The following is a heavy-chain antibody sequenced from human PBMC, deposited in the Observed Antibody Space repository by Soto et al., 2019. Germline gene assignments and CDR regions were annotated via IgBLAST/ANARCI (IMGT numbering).Heavy chain of an antibody. CDR3: ARERSAAGTGWFDP. J-gene: IGHJ5*02. CDR2: MNPNSGNT. V-gene: IGHV1-8*01. D-gene: IGHD6-13*01. Sequence: QVQLVQSGAEVKKPGASVKVSCKASGYTFTSYDINWVRQATGQGLEWMGWMNPNSGNTGYAQKFQGRVTMTRNTSISTAYTERSSLRSEDTAVYYCARERSAAGTGWFDPWGQGTLVTVSS. CDR1: GYTFTSYD.